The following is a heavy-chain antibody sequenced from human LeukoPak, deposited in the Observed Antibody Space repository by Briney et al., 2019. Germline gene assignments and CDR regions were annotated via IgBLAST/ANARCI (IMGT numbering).Heavy chain of an antibody. CDR3: ARDGTLEWLLYNPYFDY. V-gene: IGHV3-7*01. CDR1: GFTFSSYW. J-gene: IGHJ4*02. CDR2: IKQDGSEK. D-gene: IGHD3-3*01. Sequence: GGSLRLSCAASGFTFSSYWMSWVRQAPGKGLEWVANIKQDGSEKYYVDSVKGRFTISRDNAKNSLYLQMNSLRAEDTAVYYRARDGTLEWLLYNPYFDYWGQGTLVTVSS.